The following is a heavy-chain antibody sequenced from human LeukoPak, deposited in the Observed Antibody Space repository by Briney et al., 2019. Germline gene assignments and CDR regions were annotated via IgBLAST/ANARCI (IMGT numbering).Heavy chain of an antibody. J-gene: IGHJ4*02. CDR1: GFAFNNYA. Sequence: GGSLRLSCRTSGFAFNNYAMNWVRQPPGKGLEWVSGISGFNTYSADSVNGRFTISRDNSKNVLYLQMNRLRVEDTAVYYCVKDVCTSPRCLLYSDSWGQGALVTVSS. D-gene: IGHD2-2*01. CDR3: VKDVCTSPRCLLYSDS. CDR2: ISGFNT. V-gene: IGHV3-23*01.